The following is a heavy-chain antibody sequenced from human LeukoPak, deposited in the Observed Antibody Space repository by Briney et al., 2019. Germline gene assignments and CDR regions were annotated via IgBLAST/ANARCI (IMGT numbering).Heavy chain of an antibody. J-gene: IGHJ4*02. CDR1: GFTFSSYA. D-gene: IGHD5-18*01. Sequence: GGSLRLSCAASGFTFSSYAMSWVRQAPGKGLEWVSAISGSGGSTYYADSVKGRFTVSRDNSKNTLYLQMNSLRAEDTAVYYCAKDRYSYGWDYYFDYWGQGTLVTVSS. CDR3: AKDRYSYGWDYYFDY. CDR2: ISGSGGST. V-gene: IGHV3-23*01.